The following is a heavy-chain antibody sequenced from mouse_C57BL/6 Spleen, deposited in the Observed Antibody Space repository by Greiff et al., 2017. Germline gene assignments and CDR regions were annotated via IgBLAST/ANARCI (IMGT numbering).Heavy chain of an antibody. CDR1: GYAFSSSW. Sequence: QVQLKESGPELVKPGASVKISCKASGYAFSSSWMNWVKQRPGKGLEWIGRIYPGDGDTNYNGKFKGKATLTAEKSSSTAYMQLSSLTSEDSAVYFCARRVTTVVEGHFDYWRQGTTLTVSS. D-gene: IGHD1-1*01. J-gene: IGHJ2*01. CDR3: ARRVTTVVEGHFDY. V-gene: IGHV1-82*01. CDR2: IYPGDGDT.